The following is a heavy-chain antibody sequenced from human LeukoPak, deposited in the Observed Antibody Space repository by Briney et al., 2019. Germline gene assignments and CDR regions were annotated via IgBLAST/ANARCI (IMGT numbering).Heavy chain of an antibody. V-gene: IGHV1-69*13. CDR2: IIPIFGTA. D-gene: IGHD3-10*01. CDR1: GGTFSSYA. J-gene: IGHJ4*02. CDR3: ASRRGADGYGSGSYYTYYFDY. Sequence: SVKVSCKASGGTFSSYAISWVRQAPGQGLEWMGGIIPIFGTANYAQKSQGRVTITADESTSTAYMELSSLRSEDTAVYYCASRRGADGYGSGSYYTYYFDYWGQGTLVTVSS.